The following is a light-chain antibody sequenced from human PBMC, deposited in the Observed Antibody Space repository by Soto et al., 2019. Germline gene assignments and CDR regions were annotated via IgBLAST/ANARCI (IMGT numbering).Light chain of an antibody. CDR3: QQYDVSPFS. CDR2: SAS. CDR1: QSLAGNY. J-gene: IGKJ3*01. V-gene: IGKV3-20*01. Sequence: EIVLTQSPGTLSLSPGDRATLSCRASQSLAGNYLAWFQQKPGQAPRLLIYSASSRATGIPDRFSGSGSGTDFTLTITRLEPEDFAVYYCQQYDVSPFSFGPGTKVDI.